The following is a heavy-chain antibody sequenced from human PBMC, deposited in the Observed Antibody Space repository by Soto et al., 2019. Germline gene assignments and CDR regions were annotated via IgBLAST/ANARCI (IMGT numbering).Heavy chain of an antibody. CDR3: ARSIVVVTAADY. CDR1: GYTFTSYA. CDR2: INAGNGNT. J-gene: IGHJ4*02. D-gene: IGHD2-21*02. Sequence: QVQLVQSGAEVKKPGASVKVSCKASGYTFTSYAMHWARQAPGQRLEWMGWINAGNGNTKYSQKFQGRVTITRDTSASTGYMELSSLRSEDTAVYYCARSIVVVTAADYWGQGTLVTVSS. V-gene: IGHV1-3*01.